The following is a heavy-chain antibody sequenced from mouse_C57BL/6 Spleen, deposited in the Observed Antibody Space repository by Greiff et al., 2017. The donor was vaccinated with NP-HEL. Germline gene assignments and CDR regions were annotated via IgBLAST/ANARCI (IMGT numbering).Heavy chain of an antibody. D-gene: IGHD1-1*01. J-gene: IGHJ3*01. CDR3: ARGVYYYGSSPAWFAY. Sequence: VQLQQPGTELVKPGASVKLSCKASGYTFTSYWMHWVKQRPGQGLEWIGNINPSNGGTNYNEKLKSKATLTVDKSSSTAYMQLSSLTSEDSAVYYCARGVYYYGSSPAWFAYWGQGTLVTVSA. CDR2: INPSNGGT. CDR1: GYTFTSYW. V-gene: IGHV1-53*01.